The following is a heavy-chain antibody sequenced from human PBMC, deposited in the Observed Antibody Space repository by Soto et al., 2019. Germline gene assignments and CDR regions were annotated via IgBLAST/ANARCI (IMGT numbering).Heavy chain of an antibody. D-gene: IGHD3-10*01. J-gene: IGHJ6*03. V-gene: IGHV4-34*02. CDR3: ARGVILWFGELTRRGGYYYYMDV. CDR1: GGSFSGYQ. CDR2: INDSGNI. Sequence: QVQLQQWGAGLLKPSETLSLTCAVYGGSFSGYQWTWIRQTPGKGLEWIGEINDSGNINYNPSLKSRVTSSLDTAKKKISLGLSSMPASDTAVYYCARGVILWFGELTRRGGYYYYMDVWGKGTTVTVSS.